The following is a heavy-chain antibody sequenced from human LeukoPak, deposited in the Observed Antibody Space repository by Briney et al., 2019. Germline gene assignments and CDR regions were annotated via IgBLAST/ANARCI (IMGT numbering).Heavy chain of an antibody. Sequence: ASVKVSCKASGYTFVGYYLHRVRQAPGQGLEWMAWIDPYTGNTHYAQKFQGRITVIRDTSVSTTYMELSWLTSDDTARYYCAREYSASEHWGQGTLVTVSS. J-gene: IGHJ4*02. CDR1: GYTFVGYY. CDR2: IDPYTGNT. D-gene: IGHD5-12*01. V-gene: IGHV1-2*02. CDR3: AREYSASEH.